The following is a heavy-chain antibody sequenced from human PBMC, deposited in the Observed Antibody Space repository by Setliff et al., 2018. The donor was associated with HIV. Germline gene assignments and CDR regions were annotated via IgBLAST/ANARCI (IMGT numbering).Heavy chain of an antibody. CDR2: IYYNGIT. J-gene: IGHJ4*02. D-gene: IGHD2-21*02. V-gene: IGHV4-59*01. CDR1: GASMTDFY. CDR3: ARIFGGNSAPFDY. Sequence: SETLSLTCTVSGASMTDFYWSWIRQTPGKGLEWIGQIYYNGITNYNPPLKSRVSMSMDTSKTQFSLRLSSVTAADTAVYYCARIFGGNSAPFDYWGQGILVTVSS.